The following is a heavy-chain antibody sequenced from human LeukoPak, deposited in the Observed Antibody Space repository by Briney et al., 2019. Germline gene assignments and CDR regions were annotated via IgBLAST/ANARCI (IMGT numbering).Heavy chain of an antibody. J-gene: IGHJ4*02. CDR2: ISWNSGSI. CDR3: ARTGDFDY. CDR1: GFTFDDYA. V-gene: IGHV3-9*01. Sequence: GGSLRLSCAASGFTFDDYAMHWVRQAPGKGLEWVSGISWNSGSIGYADSVKGRFTISRDNAKNSLYLQMNSLRAEDTALYYCARTGDFDYWGQGILVTVSS. D-gene: IGHD7-27*01.